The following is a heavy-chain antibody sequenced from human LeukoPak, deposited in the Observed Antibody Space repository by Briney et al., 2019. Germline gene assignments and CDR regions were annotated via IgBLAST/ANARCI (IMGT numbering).Heavy chain of an antibody. CDR3: ARHETIFGGAFDI. CDR2: IYYSGST. D-gene: IGHD3-3*01. Sequence: SETLSLTCAVYGGSFSSYYWGWIRQPPGKGLEWIGSIYYSGSTYYNPSLKSRVTISVDTSKNQFSLKLSSVTAADTAVYYCARHETIFGGAFDIWGQGTMVTVSS. V-gene: IGHV4-39*01. CDR1: GGSFSSYY. J-gene: IGHJ3*02.